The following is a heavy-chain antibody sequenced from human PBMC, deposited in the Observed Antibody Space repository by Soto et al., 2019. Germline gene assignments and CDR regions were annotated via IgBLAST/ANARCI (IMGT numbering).Heavy chain of an antibody. CDR2: IYYSGST. J-gene: IGHJ6*02. CDR3: ARGVVVGGMDV. CDR1: GGSVSSGSYY. D-gene: IGHD2-15*01. V-gene: IGHV4-61*01. Sequence: KPSETLSLTCTVSGGSVSSGSYYWSWIRQPPGKGLEWIGYIYYSGSTNYNPSLKSRVTISVDTSKNQFSLKLSSVTAADTAVYYCARGVVVGGMDVWGQGTTVTVSS.